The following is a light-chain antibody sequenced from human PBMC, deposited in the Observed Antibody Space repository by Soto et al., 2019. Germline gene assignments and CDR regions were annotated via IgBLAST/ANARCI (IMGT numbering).Light chain of an antibody. CDR3: QQYAVWPTQT. Sequence: EIVMTQSPATLSVSPGERATLSCRASQTVIRNLAWYQQKPGQTPRLLIFGASTRATGIPARFSGSGSGTEFTLTISSLQTEDFAVYYCQQYAVWPTQTFGQGTKVDNK. CDR1: QTVIRN. CDR2: GAS. V-gene: IGKV3-15*01. J-gene: IGKJ1*01.